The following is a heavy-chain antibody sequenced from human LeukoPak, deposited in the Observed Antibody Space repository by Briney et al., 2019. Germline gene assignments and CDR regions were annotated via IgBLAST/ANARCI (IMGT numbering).Heavy chain of an antibody. J-gene: IGHJ4*02. V-gene: IGHV3-66*02. CDR3: AGPASLYLGTEDQGFES. CDR1: GFTVSSNY. D-gene: IGHD2/OR15-2a*01. Sequence: PGGSLRLSCAASGFTVSSNYMNWVRQAPGKGLEWVSVLYSAGNTFYADSVKGRFTISRDNSKNTLYLQMNSLRPEDTAVYYCAGPASLYLGTEDQGFESWGQGTLVTVSS. CDR2: LYSAGNT.